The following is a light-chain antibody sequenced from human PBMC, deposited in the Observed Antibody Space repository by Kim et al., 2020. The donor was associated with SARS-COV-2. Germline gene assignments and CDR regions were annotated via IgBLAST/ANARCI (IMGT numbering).Light chain of an antibody. J-gene: IGLJ2*01. Sequence: GQSITLARTGTRRDVGGYNYVSWYQKHPGKTPKLMIYDGSNRPSGVSNRFSGSKAGNTASLTISGPQAEDEADYYCSSYTSSSTLLFGGGTQLTVL. V-gene: IGLV2-14*03. CDR3: SSYTSSSTLL. CDR1: RRDVGGYNY. CDR2: DGS.